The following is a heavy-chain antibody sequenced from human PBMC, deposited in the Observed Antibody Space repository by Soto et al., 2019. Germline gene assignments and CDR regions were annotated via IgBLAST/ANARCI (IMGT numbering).Heavy chain of an antibody. CDR3: AKKPNYDSSGYYGYFDY. CDR1: GFTFSSYA. J-gene: IGHJ4*02. Sequence: GGSLRLSCAASGFTFSSYAMSWVRQAPGKGLEWVSAISGSGGSTYYADSVKGRFTISRDNSKNTLYLQMNSLRAEDTAVYYCAKKPNYDSSGYYGYFDYWGQGTLVTVSS. D-gene: IGHD3-22*01. V-gene: IGHV3-23*01. CDR2: ISGSGGST.